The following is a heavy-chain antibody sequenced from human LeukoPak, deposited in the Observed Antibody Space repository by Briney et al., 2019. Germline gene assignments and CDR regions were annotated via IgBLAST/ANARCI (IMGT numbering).Heavy chain of an antibody. CDR2: ISGSGGST. Sequence: HPGGSLRLSCAASGFTFSSYAMSWVRQAPGKGLEWVSAISGSGGSTYYADSVKGRFTISRDNSKNTLYLQMNSLRAEDTAVYYCAKGPRMTTVTNYFDCWGQGTLVTVSS. V-gene: IGHV3-23*01. CDR1: GFTFSSYA. CDR3: AKGPRMTTVTNYFDC. J-gene: IGHJ4*02. D-gene: IGHD4-17*01.